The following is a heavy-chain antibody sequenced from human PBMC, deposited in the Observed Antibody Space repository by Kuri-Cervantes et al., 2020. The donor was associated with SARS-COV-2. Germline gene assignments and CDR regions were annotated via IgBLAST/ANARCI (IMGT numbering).Heavy chain of an antibody. Sequence: GESLKISCAASGFTFSSYSMNWVRQAPGKGLEWVSSISSSSSYIYYADSVKGRFTITRDNAKNSLYLQMNSLRAEDTAVCYCARKFYPDDFWSGYYTGTCFDYWGQGTLVTVSS. V-gene: IGHV3-21*01. CDR1: GFTFSSYS. CDR2: ISSSSSYI. CDR3: ARKFYPDDFWSGYYTGTCFDY. D-gene: IGHD3-3*01. J-gene: IGHJ4*02.